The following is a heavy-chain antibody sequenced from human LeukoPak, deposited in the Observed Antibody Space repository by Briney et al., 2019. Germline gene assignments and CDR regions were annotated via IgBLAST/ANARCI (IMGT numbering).Heavy chain of an antibody. CDR3: AKGPIPCSSTSCPRSAFDI. V-gene: IGHV3-74*01. D-gene: IGHD2-2*01. J-gene: IGHJ3*02. CDR1: GFTFSSHW. CDR2: ISSDGTNT. Sequence: GGSLRLSCAASGFTFSSHWMHWVRQAPGKGLVWVSRISSDGTNTNYADSVKGRFTISRGNSKNTLYLQMNSLRAEDTAIYYCAKGPIPCSSTSCPRSAFDIWGQGTMVTVSS.